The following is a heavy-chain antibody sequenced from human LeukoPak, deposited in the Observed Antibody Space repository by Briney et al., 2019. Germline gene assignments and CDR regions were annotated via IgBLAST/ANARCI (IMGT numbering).Heavy chain of an antibody. V-gene: IGHV3-30*03. D-gene: IGHD2/OR15-2a*01. CDR3: ARDLSEKYSSDY. Sequence: PGGSLRLSCAASGFTFGRYAMHWARQAPGKGLEWVTFISYDGDTTYYADSVKGRFTISRDNSKSTVYLQMNSLRGEDTAVYYCARDLSEKYSSDYWGQGTLVTVSS. J-gene: IGHJ4*02. CDR1: GFTFGRYA. CDR2: ISYDGDTT.